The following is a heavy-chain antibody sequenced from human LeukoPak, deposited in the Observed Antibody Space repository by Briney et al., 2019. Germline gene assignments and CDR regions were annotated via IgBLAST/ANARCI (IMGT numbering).Heavy chain of an antibody. CDR1: GFTFSSYA. V-gene: IGHV3-30-3*01. Sequence: GGSLRLSCAASGFTFSSYAMHWVRQAPGKGLEWVAVISYDGSNKYYADSVKGRFTISRDNSKNTLYLQMNSLRAEDTAVYYCARDLSSGWSGVDYWGQGTLVTVSS. CDR2: ISYDGSNK. CDR3: ARDLSSGWSGVDY. J-gene: IGHJ4*02. D-gene: IGHD6-19*01.